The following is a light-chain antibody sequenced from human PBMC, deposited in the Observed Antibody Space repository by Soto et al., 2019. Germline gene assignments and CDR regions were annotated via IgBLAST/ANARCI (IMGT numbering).Light chain of an antibody. Sequence: QSVLTQPASVSWSPGQSITISCTGTSSDVGSYNLVSWYQRHPGKAPKLMIYEGSKRPSGVSNRFSGSKSGNTASLTISGLQAEDEADYFCCSYAGGGTYVFGTGTKVTVL. CDR1: SSDVGSYNL. CDR2: EGS. CDR3: CSYAGGGTYV. V-gene: IGLV2-23*01. J-gene: IGLJ1*01.